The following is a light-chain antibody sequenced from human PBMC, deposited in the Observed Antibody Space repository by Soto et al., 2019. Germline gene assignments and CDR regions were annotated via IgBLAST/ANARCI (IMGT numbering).Light chain of an antibody. Sequence: QSVLTQPPSASGTPGQRVTISCSGSSSNIGSNTVNWYQQLPGTAPKLLIYSNDQRPSGVPDRFSGSKSGTSASLAISGLQSEDEADYYCAPCDDSLNCVVFGGGTKLTVL. CDR2: SND. CDR1: SSNIGSNT. V-gene: IGLV1-44*01. J-gene: IGLJ2*01. CDR3: APCDDSLNCVV.